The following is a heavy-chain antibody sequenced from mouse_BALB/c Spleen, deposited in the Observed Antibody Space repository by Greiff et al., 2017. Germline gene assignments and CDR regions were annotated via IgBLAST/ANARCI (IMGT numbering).Heavy chain of an antibody. J-gene: IGHJ2*01. CDR2: ISSGSSTI. V-gene: IGHV5-17*02. D-gene: IGHD1-1*01. CDR3: ARYYYGSSSFDY. CDR1: GFTFSSFG. Sequence: EVKVEESGGGLVQPGGSRKLSCAASGFTFSSFGMHWVRQAPEKGLEWVAYISSGSSTIYYADTVKGRFTISRDNPKNTLCLQMTSLRSEDTAMYYCARYYYGSSSFDYWGQGTTLTVSS.